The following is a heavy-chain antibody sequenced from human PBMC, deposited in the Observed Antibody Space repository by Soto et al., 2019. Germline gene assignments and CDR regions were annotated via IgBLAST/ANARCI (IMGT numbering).Heavy chain of an antibody. Sequence: GGCLRLSCAASGFTFSSYGMHWVRQAPGKGLEWVAVISYDGSNKYYADSVKGRFTISRDNSKNTLYLQMNSLRAEDTAVYYCAKDHVAGTLYYYYGMDVWGQGTAVTVSS. CDR2: ISYDGSNK. J-gene: IGHJ6*02. D-gene: IGHD6-19*01. CDR3: AKDHVAGTLYYYYGMDV. CDR1: GFTFSSYG. V-gene: IGHV3-30*18.